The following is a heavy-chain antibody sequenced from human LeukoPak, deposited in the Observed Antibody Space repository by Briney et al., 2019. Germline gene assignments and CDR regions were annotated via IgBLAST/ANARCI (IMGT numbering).Heavy chain of an antibody. CDR2: TYYRSKWYN. V-gene: IGHV6-1*01. CDR1: GDSVSSNSAA. J-gene: IGHJ4*02. D-gene: IGHD4-23*01. CDR3: AGVVDPSYSDYGGMFDS. Sequence: SQTLSPTCAISGDSVSSNSAAWNWIRQSPSRGLEWLGRTYYRSKWYNDYAVSVKSRITFTPDTSKNQFSLQLNSVTPEDTAMYYCAGVVDPSYSDYGGMFDSWGQGTLVTVSS.